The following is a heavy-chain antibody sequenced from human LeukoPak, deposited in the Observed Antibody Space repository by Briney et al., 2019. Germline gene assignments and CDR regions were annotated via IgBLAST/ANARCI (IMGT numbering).Heavy chain of an antibody. Sequence: PSETLSLTCAVSGGSISSGGYSWSWIRQPPGKGLEWIGYIYYSGSTYYNPSLKSRVTISVDTSKNQFSLKLSSVTAADTAVYYCARGSWTRGYSYGYVLFYWGQGTLVTVSS. CDR2: IYYSGST. D-gene: IGHD5-18*01. CDR3: ARGSWTRGYSYGYVLFY. V-gene: IGHV4-30-4*07. J-gene: IGHJ4*02. CDR1: GGSISSGGYS.